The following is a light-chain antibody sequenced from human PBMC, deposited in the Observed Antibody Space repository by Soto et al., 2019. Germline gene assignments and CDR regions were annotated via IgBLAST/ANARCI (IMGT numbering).Light chain of an antibody. J-gene: IGKJ2*01. CDR3: QQYDYWPPST. Sequence: EIVMTQSPATLSVSPGERATLSFRASQTISNNLAWYRQKPGRSPRILVYGESTRATGIPARFTGSGSGTEFTLTIGSLQSEDFAVYYCQQYDYWPPSTFGQGTKLEIK. V-gene: IGKV3-15*01. CDR1: QTISNN. CDR2: GES.